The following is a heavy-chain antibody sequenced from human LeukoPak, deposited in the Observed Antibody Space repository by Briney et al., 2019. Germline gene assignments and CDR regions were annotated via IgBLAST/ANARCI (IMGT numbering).Heavy chain of an antibody. Sequence: SVKVSCKASGGTFSSYAISWVRQAPGQGLEWMGGIIPIFGTANYAQKFQGRATITADESTSTAYMELCSLRSEDTAVYYCARDINIEVKKCSSTSCYTTPLGYWGQGTLVTVSS. J-gene: IGHJ4*02. CDR1: GGTFSSYA. CDR3: ARDINIEVKKCSSTSCYTTPLGY. CDR2: IIPIFGTA. V-gene: IGHV1-69*13. D-gene: IGHD2-2*02.